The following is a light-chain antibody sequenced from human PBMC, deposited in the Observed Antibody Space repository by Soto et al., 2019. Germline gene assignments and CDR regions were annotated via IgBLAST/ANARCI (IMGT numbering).Light chain of an antibody. CDR1: QSLSFY. V-gene: IGKV1-39*01. J-gene: IGKJ1*01. CDR2: AAS. Sequence: DIHMTQSPSSLSASVGDRVTITCRASQSLSFYLSWYQQKPGKAPKLLIYAASSLQRGVPSRFSGSGSGTDFTLTISSLPPEDFATYYCQQSYSTPRTFGQGTKVEIK. CDR3: QQSYSTPRT.